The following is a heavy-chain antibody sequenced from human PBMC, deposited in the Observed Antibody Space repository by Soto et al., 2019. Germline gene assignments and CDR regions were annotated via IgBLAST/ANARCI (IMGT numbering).Heavy chain of an antibody. D-gene: IGHD2-21*02. J-gene: IGHJ5*02. CDR3: AHMLEYCGGDCPNWFDP. CDR2: IYWNDDK. CDR1: GFSLSTSGVG. Sequence: SGPTLVHPTQTLTLTCTFSGFSLSTSGVGVGWIRQPPGKALEWLALIYWNDDKGYSPSLKSRLTITKDTSKNQLVLTMTNMDPVDTATYYCAHMLEYCGGDCPNWFDPWGQGTLVTVSS. V-gene: IGHV2-5*01.